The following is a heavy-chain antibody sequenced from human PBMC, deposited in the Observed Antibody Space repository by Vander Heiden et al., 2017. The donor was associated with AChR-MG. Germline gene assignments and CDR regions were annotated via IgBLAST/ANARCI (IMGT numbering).Heavy chain of an antibody. CDR1: GGPISSGGYY. Sequence: QVQLQESGPGLVKPSQTLSLTCPVSGGPISSGGYYWNWIRQHPGKGLEWIGYIYYSGSTYYNPSLKSRVTISVDTSKNQFSLKLSSVTAADTAVYYCARSSSCCYPSHMGSDPWGQGTLVTVSS. J-gene: IGHJ5*02. D-gene: IGHD2-2*01. CDR2: IYYSGST. V-gene: IGHV4-31*03. CDR3: ARSSSCCYPSHMGSDP.